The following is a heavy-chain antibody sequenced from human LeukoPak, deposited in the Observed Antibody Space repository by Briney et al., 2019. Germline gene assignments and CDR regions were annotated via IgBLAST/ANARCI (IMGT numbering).Heavy chain of an antibody. V-gene: IGHV4-38-2*01. CDR3: AKTDYGDYGGFNS. CDR2: IYVRGST. J-gene: IGHJ3*01. Sequence: SETLSLTCAVSSYSISSGYSWGWIRQPPGKGLEWIGNIYVRGSTYYNLSLRSRVTISIDMSKNLFSLKLISVTAAATAVYRCAKTDYGDYGGFNSWGQGTMVTVSS. D-gene: IGHD4-17*01. CDR1: SYSISSGYS.